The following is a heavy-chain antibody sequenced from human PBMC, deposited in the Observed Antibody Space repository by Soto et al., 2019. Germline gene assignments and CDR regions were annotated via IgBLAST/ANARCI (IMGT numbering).Heavy chain of an antibody. CDR2: LSYSGNT. Sequence: QVQLQESGPGLVKPSQTLSLTCTVTGVSISSGNYYWSWIRQHPGKGLEWLGFLSYSGNTYYNPSLKSRVTIYVDTSESQSSLELTSVTAAYTAVYYCALLGISCGGCDNRAWSDPWGQGTLVTVSS. D-gene: IGHD2-21*01. V-gene: IGHV4-31*03. J-gene: IGHJ5*02. CDR3: ALLGISCGGCDNRAWSDP. CDR1: GVSISSGNYY.